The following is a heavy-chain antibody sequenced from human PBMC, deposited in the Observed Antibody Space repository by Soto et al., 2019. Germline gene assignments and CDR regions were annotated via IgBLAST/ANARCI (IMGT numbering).Heavy chain of an antibody. V-gene: IGHV5-51*01. CDR2: IYPGDSDT. CDR3: ARSVVVAAGDRGYSYGSYYYYGMDV. D-gene: IGHD5-18*01. J-gene: IGHJ6*02. Sequence: GESLKISCNGSGYSFTIYWIGWVRQMPGKGLEWMGIIYPGDSDTRYSPSFQGQVTISADKSISTAYLQWSSLKASDTAMYYCARSVVVAAGDRGYSYGSYYYYGMDVWGQGTTVTVSS. CDR1: GYSFTIYW.